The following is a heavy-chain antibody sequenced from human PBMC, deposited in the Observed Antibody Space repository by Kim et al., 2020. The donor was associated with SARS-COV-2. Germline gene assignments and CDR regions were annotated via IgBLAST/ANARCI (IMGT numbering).Heavy chain of an antibody. CDR3: ARGRDSSGPGLYYYYYG. D-gene: IGHD6-19*01. CDR1: GFTFSSYA. Sequence: GGSLRLSCAASGFTFSSYAMHWVRQAPGKGLEWVAVISYDGSNKYYADSVKGRFTISRDNSKNTLYLQMNSLRAEDTAVYYCARGRDSSGPGLYYYYYG. CDR2: ISYDGSNK. J-gene: IGHJ6*01. V-gene: IGHV3-30*04.